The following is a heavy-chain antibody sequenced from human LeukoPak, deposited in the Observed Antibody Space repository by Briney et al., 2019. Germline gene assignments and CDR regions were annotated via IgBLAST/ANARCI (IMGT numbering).Heavy chain of an antibody. CDR1: GFTFSSYA. J-gene: IGHJ4*02. D-gene: IGHD3-9*01. Sequence: GGSLRLSCAASGFTFSSYAMHWVRQAPGKGLEWVAVISYDGSNKYSADSVEGRFTISRDNSKNTLYLQMNSLRAEDTAVYYCARGARNFDWLLDYWGQGTLVTVSS. CDR3: ARGARNFDWLLDY. V-gene: IGHV3-30*01. CDR2: ISYDGSNK.